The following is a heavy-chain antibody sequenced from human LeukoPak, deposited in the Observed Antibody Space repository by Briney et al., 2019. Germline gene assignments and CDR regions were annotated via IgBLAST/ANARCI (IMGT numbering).Heavy chain of an antibody. D-gene: IGHD5-12*01. V-gene: IGHV1-2*02. CDR1: GYTFTGYY. CDR3: ARVYYSGCDYYY. Sequence: ASVKVSCKASGYTFTGYYMHWVRQAPGQGLEWMGWINPNRDGTNYAQKFQGRVTMTRDTSISTAYMGLSRLRSGDTAVYYCARVYYSGCDYYYWGQGTLVTVSS. J-gene: IGHJ4*02. CDR2: INPNRDGT.